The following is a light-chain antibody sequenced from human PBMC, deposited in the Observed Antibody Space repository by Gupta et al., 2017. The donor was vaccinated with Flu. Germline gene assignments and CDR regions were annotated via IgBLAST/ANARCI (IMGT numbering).Light chain of an antibody. CDR2: END. V-gene: IGLV1-51*02. Sequence: QSVLTQPPSVSAAPGQKVTISCSGSSSNIGTQYVSWYHQVPGTAPKVLIYENDQRPSGIPDRFSGSRTGTSATLGITGLHTGDEAVYYCATWDSSLRAVVFGGGTNLTVL. J-gene: IGLJ2*01. CDR1: SSNIGTQY. CDR3: ATWDSSLRAVV.